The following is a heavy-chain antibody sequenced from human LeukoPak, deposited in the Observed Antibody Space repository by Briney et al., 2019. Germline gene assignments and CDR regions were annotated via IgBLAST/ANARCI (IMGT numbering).Heavy chain of an antibody. Sequence: KPSETLSLTCTVSGGSISSYYWSWIRQPPGKGLEWIGYINTSGSTNYNPSLKSRVTISVDTSKNQFSLKLSSVTAADTAVYYCARHVRYSSSSNLHYYYYYMDVWGKGTTVTVSS. V-gene: IGHV4-4*09. CDR2: INTSGST. J-gene: IGHJ6*03. CDR1: GGSISSYY. CDR3: ARHVRYSSSSNLHYYYYYMDV. D-gene: IGHD6-6*01.